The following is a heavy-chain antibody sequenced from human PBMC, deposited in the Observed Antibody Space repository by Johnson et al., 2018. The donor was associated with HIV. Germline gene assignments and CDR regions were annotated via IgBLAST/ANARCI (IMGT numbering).Heavy chain of an antibody. D-gene: IGHD3-10*01. J-gene: IGHJ3*02. CDR1: GFTFSNYG. Sequence: QVQLMESGGGVVQPGRSLRLSCAASGFTFSNYGMHWVRQAPGKGLEWVAVISYDGSNKYYADSVKGRFTISRDNSKNSLYLQMNSLRAEDTALYYCAKALRTGTPNDAFDIWGQGTMVTVSS. CDR3: AKALRTGTPNDAFDI. V-gene: IGHV3-30*18. CDR2: ISYDGSNK.